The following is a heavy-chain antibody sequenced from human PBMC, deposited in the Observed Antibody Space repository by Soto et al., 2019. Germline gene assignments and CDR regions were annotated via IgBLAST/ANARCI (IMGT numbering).Heavy chain of an antibody. CDR2: IKSKTDGGTT. CDR1: GFTFSNAW. J-gene: IGHJ6*02. D-gene: IGHD3-10*01. Sequence: GGSLRLSCAASGFTFSNAWMNWVRQAPGKGLEWVGRIKSKTDGGTTDYAAPVKGRFTISRDDSKNTLYLQMNSLKTEDTAVYYCTTALFITMVRGVIPYYYYGMDVWGQGTTVTVSS. CDR3: TTALFITMVRGVIPYYYYGMDV. V-gene: IGHV3-15*07.